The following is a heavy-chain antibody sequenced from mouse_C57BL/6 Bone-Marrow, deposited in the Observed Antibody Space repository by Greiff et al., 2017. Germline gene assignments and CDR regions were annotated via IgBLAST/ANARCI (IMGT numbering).Heavy chain of an antibody. D-gene: IGHD4-1*02. Sequence: QVQLQQPGAELVKPGASVKLSCKASGYTFTSYWMQWVKQRPGQGLEWIGEIDPSDSYTNYNQKFKGKATLTVETSSSTAYMQLSRLTSEDSAVYYCAREGNWDTGAMDYWGQGTSVTVSS. CDR1: GYTFTSYW. CDR2: IDPSDSYT. V-gene: IGHV1-50*01. CDR3: AREGNWDTGAMDY. J-gene: IGHJ4*01.